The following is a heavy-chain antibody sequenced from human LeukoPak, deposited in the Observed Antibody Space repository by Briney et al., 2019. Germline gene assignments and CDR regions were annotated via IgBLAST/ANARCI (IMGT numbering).Heavy chain of an antibody. V-gene: IGHV3-33*06. CDR2: IWYDGSNK. J-gene: IGHJ6*03. D-gene: IGHD1-7*01. Sequence: GRSLRLSRAASGFTFSSYGMHWVRQAPGKGLEWVAVIWYDGSNKYYADSVKGRFTISRDNSKNTLYLQMNSLRAEDTAVYYCAKDLTGITGTTYYYYYYMDVWGKGTTVTVSS. CDR1: GFTFSSYG. CDR3: AKDLTGITGTTYYYYYYMDV.